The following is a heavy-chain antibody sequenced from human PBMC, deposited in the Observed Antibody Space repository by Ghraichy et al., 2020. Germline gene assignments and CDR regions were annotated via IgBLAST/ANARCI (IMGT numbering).Heavy chain of an antibody. CDR3: ARDRLCSGGSCYRGYFDS. CDR2: INPNSGDT. D-gene: IGHD2-15*01. Sequence: SVKVSCKASEYTFTGYYMHWVRQAPGQGLEWMGRINPNSGDTNYAQKFQGRVTMTRDTSISTAYMELSRLTSGDTAVYYCARDRLCSGGSCYRGYFDSWGQGTLVTVSS. V-gene: IGHV1-2*06. J-gene: IGHJ4*02. CDR1: EYTFTGYY.